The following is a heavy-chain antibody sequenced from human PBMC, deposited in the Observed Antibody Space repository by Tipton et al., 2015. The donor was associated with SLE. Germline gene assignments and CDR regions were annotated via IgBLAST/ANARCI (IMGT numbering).Heavy chain of an antibody. CDR2: IYTSGST. V-gene: IGHV4-61*02. Sequence: TLSLTCTVSGGSISSGSYYWSWIRQPAGKGLEWIGRIYTSGSTNYNPSLKSRVTMSVDTSKNQFSLKLSSVTAADTAVYYCARGTDAFDIWGQGTMVTVSS. J-gene: IGHJ3*02. CDR1: GGSISSGSYY. CDR3: ARGTDAFDI.